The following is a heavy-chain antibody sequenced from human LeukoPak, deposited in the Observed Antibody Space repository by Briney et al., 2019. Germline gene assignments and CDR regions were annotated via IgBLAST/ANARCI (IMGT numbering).Heavy chain of an antibody. CDR3: AKDAGMDV. Sequence: GRSLRLSCAASGFTFSSYGTHWVRQAPGKGLEWVAVISYDGSNKYYADSVKGRFTISRDNSKNTLYLQMNSLRAEDTAVYYCAKDAGMDVWGQGTTVTVSS. J-gene: IGHJ6*02. CDR2: ISYDGSNK. CDR1: GFTFSSYG. V-gene: IGHV3-30*18.